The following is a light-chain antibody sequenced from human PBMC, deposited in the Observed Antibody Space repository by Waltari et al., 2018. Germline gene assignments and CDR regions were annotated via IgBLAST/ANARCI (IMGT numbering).Light chain of an antibody. CDR2: DVT. J-gene: IGLJ3*02. V-gene: IGLV2-11*01. CDR1: TNDLGSYTY. Sequence: SALTQPRPVSGSPGQSVTISCPGTTNDLGSYTYVSWYQQHQGQAPKLIILDVTTRPAGVPERLSGSKSGNTASLTIAGLRAEDEAEYYCCSYAGSYTWVFGGGTKLTVV. CDR3: CSYAGSYTWV.